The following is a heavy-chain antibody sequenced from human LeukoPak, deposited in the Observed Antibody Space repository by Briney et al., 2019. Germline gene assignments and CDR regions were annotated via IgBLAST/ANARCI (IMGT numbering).Heavy chain of an antibody. Sequence: SETLSLTCTVPGGSISSSSYYWGWIRQPPGQGLEWIGSIYYSGSTYYNPSLKSRVTISVDTSKNQFSLKLSSVTAADTAVYYCARRRGSSWTLYYYGMDVWGQGTTVTVSS. CDR1: GGSISSSSYY. D-gene: IGHD6-13*01. J-gene: IGHJ6*02. CDR2: IYYSGST. CDR3: ARRRGSSWTLYYYGMDV. V-gene: IGHV4-39*01.